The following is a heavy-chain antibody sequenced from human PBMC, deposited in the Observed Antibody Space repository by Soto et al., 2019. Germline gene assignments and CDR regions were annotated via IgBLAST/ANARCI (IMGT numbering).Heavy chain of an antibody. CDR2: IIPIGGIT. CDR1: GGTFSSYT. D-gene: IGHD6-13*01. J-gene: IGHJ4*02. Sequence: ASVKVSCKASGGTFSSYTISWVRQAPGQGLEWMGIIIPIGGITNYAQKLQGRVTMTRYTSTSTVYMELSSLRSEDTAVYYCASIAAAGNYFDYWGQGTLVTVSS. CDR3: ASIAAAGNYFDY. V-gene: IGHV1-69*02.